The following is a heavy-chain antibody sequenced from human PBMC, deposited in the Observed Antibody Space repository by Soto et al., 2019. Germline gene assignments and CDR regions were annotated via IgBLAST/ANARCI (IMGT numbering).Heavy chain of an antibody. V-gene: IGHV1-46*01. D-gene: IGHD4-17*01. CDR3: ASGGVTTGYYYGMDV. CDR1: GYTFTSYY. Sequence: QVQLVQSGAEVKKPGASVKVSCKASGYTFTSYYVHWVRQAPGQGLEWMGIINPSGGSTSYAQKFQGRFSMTRDTSTSTVYMELSSLRSEDTAVYYCASGGVTTGYYYGMDVWGQGTTVTVSS. J-gene: IGHJ6*02. CDR2: INPSGGST.